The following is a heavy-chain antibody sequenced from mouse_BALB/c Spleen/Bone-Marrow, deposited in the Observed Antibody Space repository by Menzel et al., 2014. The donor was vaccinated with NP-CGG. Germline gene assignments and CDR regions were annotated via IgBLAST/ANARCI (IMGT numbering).Heavy chain of an antibody. CDR3: ARNYYGSFAY. J-gene: IGHJ3*01. Sequence: EVKLVESGGDLVKPGGSLKLSCAAPGFTFSNYALSWVRQTPEKRLEWVASISTGGSTYYLDSVKGQFTISRDSARNILYLQMSSLRSEDTAMYYCARNYYGSFAYWGQGTLVTVSA. CDR2: ISTGGST. D-gene: IGHD1-1*01. CDR1: GFTFSNYA. V-gene: IGHV5-6-5*01.